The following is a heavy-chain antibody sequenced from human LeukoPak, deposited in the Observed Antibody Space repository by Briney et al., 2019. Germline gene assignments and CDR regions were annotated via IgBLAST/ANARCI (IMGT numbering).Heavy chain of an antibody. CDR2: IKSNRGGGTT. CDR1: GFSFSPAW. J-gene: IGHJ6*03. CDR3: GWHSSPAMVAYMDV. Sequence: GGSLILSCAGSGFSFSPAWMFWVRQGPGKGLEWVGGIKSNRGGGTTDYGAPAKGRFSISRDDSRSTMYLQMNGLETHDTAVYYCGWHSSPAMVAYMDVWGKGTTVTVSS. V-gene: IGHV3-15*05. D-gene: IGHD3-22*01.